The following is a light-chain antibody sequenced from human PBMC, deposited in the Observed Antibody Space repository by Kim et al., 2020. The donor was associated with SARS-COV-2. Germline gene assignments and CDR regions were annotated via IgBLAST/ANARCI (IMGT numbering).Light chain of an antibody. Sequence: SVKLTCSLSSGSNDCAIAWLPQLPGKGPRYLMRVYSDGRHTKGDGIPDRFSGSSSGSEYYLTISGLQSEDEADYYCQTWGSGIGVFGGGTQLTVL. V-gene: IGLV4-69*01. CDR3: QTWGSGIGV. J-gene: IGLJ2*01. CDR2: VYSDGRH. CDR1: SGSNDCA.